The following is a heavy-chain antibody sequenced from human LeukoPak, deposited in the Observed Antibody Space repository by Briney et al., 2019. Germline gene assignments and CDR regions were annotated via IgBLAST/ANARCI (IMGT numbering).Heavy chain of an antibody. CDR2: IWDDGNNK. CDR1: GFTFSNYG. V-gene: IGHV3-33*01. CDR3: ARDRPYFDY. J-gene: IGHJ4*02. Sequence: GGSLRLSCAASGFTFSNYGMHWVRQAPGKGLEWVANIWDDGNNKFYADSVKGRFTISRDNSKNTLYLQMNSLRAEDTAVYYCARDRPYFDYWGQGTLVTVSS.